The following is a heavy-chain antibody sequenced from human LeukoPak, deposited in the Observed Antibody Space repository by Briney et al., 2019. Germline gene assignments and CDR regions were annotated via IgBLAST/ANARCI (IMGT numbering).Heavy chain of an antibody. CDR3: ARRLSVAVTGSFDY. CDR2: IYNSGIT. D-gene: IGHD4-11*01. J-gene: IGHJ4*02. V-gene: IGHV4-59*08. CDR1: RGSISSYY. Sequence: PSETLSLTCTVSRGSISSYYWSWIRQPPGKGLEWIGYIYNSGITNYNPSVKSRVTISADTSKNQFSLQLSSVTAADTAVYYCARRLSVAVTGSFDYWGQGTLVTVSS.